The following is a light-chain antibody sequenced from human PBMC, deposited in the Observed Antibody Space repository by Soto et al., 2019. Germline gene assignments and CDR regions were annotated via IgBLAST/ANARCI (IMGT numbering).Light chain of an antibody. Sequence: EIVVTQSPATLSVSPGERATLSCRASQSVSSNLAWYQQKPGQAPRLLIYAASTRATAIPARFSGSGSGTDFTLTISSLQSEDFAVYYCQHYNNWPPLTFGPGTKVDIK. J-gene: IGKJ3*01. CDR3: QHYNNWPPLT. CDR2: AAS. CDR1: QSVSSN. V-gene: IGKV3-15*01.